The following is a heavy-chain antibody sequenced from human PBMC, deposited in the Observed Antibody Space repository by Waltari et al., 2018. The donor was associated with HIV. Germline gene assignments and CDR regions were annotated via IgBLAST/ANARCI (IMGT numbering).Heavy chain of an antibody. CDR1: GGSISSYY. CDR2: IYYRGST. Sequence: QVQLQESGPGLVKPSETLSLTCTVSGGSISSYYWNWIRQSPGKGLEWIGFIYYRGSTKYNPSLKSRVNISVDRSKSQFSLRLSSVTAADTAVYYCARGDHYDSVHMDVWGKGTTVTVAS. J-gene: IGHJ6*03. D-gene: IGHD3-22*01. V-gene: IGHV4-59*01. CDR3: ARGDHYDSVHMDV.